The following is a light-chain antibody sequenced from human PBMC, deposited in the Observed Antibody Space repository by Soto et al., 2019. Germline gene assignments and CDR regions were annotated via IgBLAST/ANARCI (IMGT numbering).Light chain of an antibody. CDR2: GAS. CDR1: QSVSSSY. Sequence: DIVLTQSPGTLSLSPGERATLSCRASQSVSSSYLAWYQQPPGQTPSLLIYGASSSATGIPDRFSCSGSGTDFTLTISRLEPEDFAVYYCQQFGGSPQYTFGQGTKLEIK. CDR3: QQFGGSPQYT. J-gene: IGKJ2*01. V-gene: IGKV3-20*01.